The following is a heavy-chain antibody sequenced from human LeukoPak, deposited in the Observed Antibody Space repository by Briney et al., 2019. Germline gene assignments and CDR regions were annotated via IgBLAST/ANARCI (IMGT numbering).Heavy chain of an antibody. V-gene: IGHV3-7*03. CDR1: GFTFSTFSRSW. Sequence: PGGSLRLSCAAPGFTFSTFSRSWMSWVRQAPGKGLEWVANIKEDGSQKFYVDSVKGRFTISRDNARNSLYLQMNSLRAEDTAFYYCVKGATSSWYDWFDPWGQGTLVTVSS. D-gene: IGHD6-13*01. CDR3: VKGATSSWYDWFDP. J-gene: IGHJ5*02. CDR2: IKEDGSQK.